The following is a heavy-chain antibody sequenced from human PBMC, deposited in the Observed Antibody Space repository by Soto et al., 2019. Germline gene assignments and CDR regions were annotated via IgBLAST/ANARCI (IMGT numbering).Heavy chain of an antibody. CDR3: ARDQYYYDSSGLDY. D-gene: IGHD3-22*01. CDR2: IKQDGSEK. Sequence: GGSLRLSCAASGFTFSSYWMSWVRQAPGKGLEWVANIKQDGSEKYYVDSVKGRFTISRDNAKNSLYLQMNSLRAEDTAVYYCARDQYYYDSSGLDYWGQGTLVTVSS. CDR1: GFTFSSYW. V-gene: IGHV3-7*01. J-gene: IGHJ4*02.